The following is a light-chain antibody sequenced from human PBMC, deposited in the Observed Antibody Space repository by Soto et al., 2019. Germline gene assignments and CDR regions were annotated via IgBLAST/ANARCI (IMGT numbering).Light chain of an antibody. Sequence: DLQMTQSPSSLSASIGDRVTITCRASQGISNYLAWYQQKPGKVPKLLIFAASTLQSGVPSRFSGSGSGTDFTLTISSLQPEDVATYYCQKYNSAPWTFGQGTKVEIK. J-gene: IGKJ1*01. CDR3: QKYNSAPWT. CDR1: QGISNY. CDR2: AAS. V-gene: IGKV1-27*01.